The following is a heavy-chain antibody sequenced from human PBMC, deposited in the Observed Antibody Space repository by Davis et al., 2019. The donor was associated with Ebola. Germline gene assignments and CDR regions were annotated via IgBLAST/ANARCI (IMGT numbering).Heavy chain of an antibody. CDR3: ARGMPLANCGGDCYFDY. V-gene: IGHV3-74*01. D-gene: IGHD2-21*02. CDR1: GFTFNSHY. J-gene: IGHJ4*02. Sequence: GESLKISCAASGFTFNSHYMHWVRQAPGKGLVWVSRVNNNGGSTNYADSVKGRFTISRDNAQDTLYLQMNSLRDEDTAVYYCARGMPLANCGGDCYFDYWGQGSLVTVSS. CDR2: VNNNGGST.